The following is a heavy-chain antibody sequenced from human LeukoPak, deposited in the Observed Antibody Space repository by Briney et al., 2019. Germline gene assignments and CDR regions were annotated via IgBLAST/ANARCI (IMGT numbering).Heavy chain of an antibody. CDR2: ISNDGSSS. J-gene: IGHJ4*02. CDR3: VRDSGGPDY. D-gene: IGHD2-15*01. Sequence: GGSLRLSCAASGFTFSNHWMHWVRQAPGKGLVWVSDISNDGSSSSYADSVKGRFTISRDNAKNTLHLQMSSLRVEDTAMYYCVRDSGGPDYWGQGTLVAVSS. V-gene: IGHV3-74*01. CDR1: GFTFSNHW.